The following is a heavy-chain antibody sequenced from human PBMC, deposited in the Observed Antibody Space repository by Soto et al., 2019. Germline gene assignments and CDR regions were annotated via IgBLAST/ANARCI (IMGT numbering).Heavy chain of an antibody. Sequence: PGASLKISCKGSGYNFGSYWIVWVRQMPGKGLEWMGIIYPSDSDVRNSPSFQGQVTFSADKSISTAYLQWSSLKASGTAMYYCARRAYNYSDDLQDYFDPWGQGTLVTVSS. J-gene: IGHJ5*02. CDR3: ARRAYNYSDDLQDYFDP. CDR1: GYNFGSYW. V-gene: IGHV5-51*01. D-gene: IGHD5-18*01. CDR2: IYPSDSDV.